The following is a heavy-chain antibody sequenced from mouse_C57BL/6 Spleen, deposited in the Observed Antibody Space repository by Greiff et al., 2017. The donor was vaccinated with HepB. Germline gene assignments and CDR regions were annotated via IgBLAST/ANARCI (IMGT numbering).Heavy chain of an antibody. CDR3: ARRSGLSHFDY. Sequence: QVHVKQSGAELVRPGASVKLSCKASGYTFTDYYINWVKQRPGQGLEWIARIYPGSGNTYYNEKFKGKATLTAEKSSSTAYMQLSSLTSEDSAVYFCARRSGLSHFDYWGQGTTLTVSS. CDR2: IYPGSGNT. CDR1: GYTFTDYY. D-gene: IGHD3-2*02. V-gene: IGHV1-76*01. J-gene: IGHJ2*01.